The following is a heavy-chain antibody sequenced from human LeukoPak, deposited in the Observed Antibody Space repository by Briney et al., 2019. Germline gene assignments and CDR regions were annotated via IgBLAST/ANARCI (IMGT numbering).Heavy chain of an antibody. CDR1: GYTFTSYD. D-gene: IGHD6-13*01. Sequence: GASVKVSCKASGYTFTSYDINWVRQATGQGLEWMGWMNPNSGNTGYAQKFQGRVTMTRNTSISTAYMELSSLRSEDTAVYYCARDLRYSSSWYFGYWGQGTLVTVSS. J-gene: IGHJ4*02. CDR2: MNPNSGNT. CDR3: ARDLRYSSSWYFGY. V-gene: IGHV1-8*01.